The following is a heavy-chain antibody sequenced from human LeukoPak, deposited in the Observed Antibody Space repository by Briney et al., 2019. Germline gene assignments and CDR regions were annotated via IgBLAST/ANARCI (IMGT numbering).Heavy chain of an antibody. J-gene: IGHJ6*03. CDR3: ARAYYYYYYMDV. CDR1: GGSISSYY. CDR2: IYYSGST. V-gene: IGHV4-59*01. Sequence: PSETLSLTCTGSGGSISSYYWSWLRQPPGKGLEWIGYIYYSGSTNYNPSLKSRVTISVDTSKNQFSLKLSSVTAADTAVYYCARAYYYYYYMDVWGKGTTVTVSS.